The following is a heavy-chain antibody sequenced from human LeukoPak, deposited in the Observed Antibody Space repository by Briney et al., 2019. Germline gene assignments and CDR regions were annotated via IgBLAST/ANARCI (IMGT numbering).Heavy chain of an antibody. CDR3: ARWLGGSSSINWFDP. D-gene: IGHD6-13*01. Sequence: SETLSLTCTVSGGSISSSSYNWGWIRQPPGKGLEWIGSVYYSGSTYYNPSLKSRVTISVDTSKNQFSLKLSSVTAADTAVYYCARWLGGSSSINWFDPWGQGTLVTVSS. J-gene: IGHJ5*02. CDR1: GGSISSSSYN. CDR2: VYYSGST. V-gene: IGHV4-39*07.